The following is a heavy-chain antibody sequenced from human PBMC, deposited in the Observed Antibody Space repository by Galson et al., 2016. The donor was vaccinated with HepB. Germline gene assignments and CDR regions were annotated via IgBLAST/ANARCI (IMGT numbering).Heavy chain of an antibody. J-gene: IGHJ1*01. V-gene: IGHV4-4*07. CDR3: ARLSGGPIA. CDR1: GDSITGFY. CDR2: IFDNENT. Sequence: ETLSLTCTVSGDSITGFYLNWIRQPAGKGPEWIGRIFDNENTNYNPSLKSRVAMSSATSKRQFSLTLSSVTAADTAVYYCARLSGGPIAWGQGTLVTVSS. D-gene: IGHD3-16*01.